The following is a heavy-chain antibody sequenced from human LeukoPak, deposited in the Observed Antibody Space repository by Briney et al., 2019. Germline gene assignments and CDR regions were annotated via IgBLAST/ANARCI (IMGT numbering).Heavy chain of an antibody. CDR3: ARVRFLEWLPPDCMDV. D-gene: IGHD3-3*01. CDR1: GFTFSSYA. CDR2: ISYDGSNK. J-gene: IGHJ6*03. Sequence: GGSLRLSCAASGFTFSSYAMHWVRQAPGKGLEWVAVISYDGSNKYYADSVKGRFTISRDNSKNTLYLQMNSLRAEDTAVYYCARVRFLEWLPPDCMDVWGKGTTVTVSS. V-gene: IGHV3-30-3*01.